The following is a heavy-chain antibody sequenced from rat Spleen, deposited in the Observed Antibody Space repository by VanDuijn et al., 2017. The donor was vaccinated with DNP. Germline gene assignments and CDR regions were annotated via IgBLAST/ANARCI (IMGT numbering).Heavy chain of an antibody. D-gene: IGHD4-3*01. CDR1: GFTFSSYW. J-gene: IGHJ2*01. Sequence: EVQLVETGGGLVQPGGSLKLSCVASGFTFSSYWMFWIRQAPGKGLEWIASISSDGGNTNYLGSVKGRFTISRDNAKSTLYLQMNSLRSEDMATYYCIRWNSGHFDYWGQGVMVTVSS. CDR3: IRWNSGHFDY. CDR2: ISSDGGNT. V-gene: IGHV5-58*01.